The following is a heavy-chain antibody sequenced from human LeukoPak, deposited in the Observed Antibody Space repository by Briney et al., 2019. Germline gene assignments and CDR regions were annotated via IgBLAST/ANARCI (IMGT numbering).Heavy chain of an antibody. Sequence: ASVKVCCKASGYTFTGYYMHWVRQVPGQALEWMGWINPNSGGTNYAQKFQGRVTMTRDTSITTAYMKLSRLRSDDTAVYYCARGFSSWYLSPYYLEYCGQGTPVTVSS. CDR2: INPNSGGT. D-gene: IGHD6-13*01. CDR1: GYTFTGYY. CDR3: ARGFSSWYLSPYYLEY. J-gene: IGHJ4*02. V-gene: IGHV1-2*02.